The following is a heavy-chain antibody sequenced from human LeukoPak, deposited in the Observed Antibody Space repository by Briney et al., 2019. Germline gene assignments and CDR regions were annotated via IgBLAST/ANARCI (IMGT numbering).Heavy chain of an antibody. V-gene: IGHV4-39*01. CDR1: GGSISSSSYY. D-gene: IGHD1-1*01. J-gene: IGHJ4*02. CDR3: ARHVRGTTRNYYFDY. CDR2: IYYSGST. Sequence: SETLSLTCTVSGGSISSSSYYWGWIRQPPGRGLEWIGSIYYSGSTYYNPSLKSRVTISVDTSKNQFSLKLSSVTAADTAVYYCARHVRGTTRNYYFDYWGQGTLVTVSS.